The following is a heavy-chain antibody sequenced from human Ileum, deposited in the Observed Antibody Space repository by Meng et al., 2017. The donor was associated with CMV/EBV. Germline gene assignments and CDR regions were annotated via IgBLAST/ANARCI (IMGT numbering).Heavy chain of an antibody. J-gene: IGHJ3*02. CDR1: GYTFINFW. Sequence: GGSWRPSGQGPGYTFINFWIGWVRLTPAKGREWMATIYPGDADTRDNPSFKGIVSLSVDRSSNTAYLQWNGLRAADSGIYYCATSNRGDNYGFPNRAFDIWGQGTVVTVSS. CDR2: IYPGDADT. V-gene: IGHV5-51*03. D-gene: IGHD5-24*01. CDR3: ATSNRGDNYGFPNRAFDI.